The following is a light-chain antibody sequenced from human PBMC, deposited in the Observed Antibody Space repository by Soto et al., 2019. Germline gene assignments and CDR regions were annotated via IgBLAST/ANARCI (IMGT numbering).Light chain of an antibody. Sequence: ELVLTQSPGTLSLSPGERTTLSCRASQSVSSNFSDSYQQKPGQAPRLLIYGASSRATGIPDTFSGSGSGTEFILTITSLQSEDFGLYYCHEYNTWPWTFGQGTKVDIK. CDR3: HEYNTWPWT. J-gene: IGKJ1*01. CDR2: GAS. CDR1: QSVSSN. V-gene: IGKV3D-15*01.